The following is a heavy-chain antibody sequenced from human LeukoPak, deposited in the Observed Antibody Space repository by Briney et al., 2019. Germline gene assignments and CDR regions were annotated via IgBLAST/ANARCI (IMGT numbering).Heavy chain of an antibody. CDR2: ISSSGSTI. CDR1: GFTFSDYY. J-gene: IGHJ3*02. V-gene: IGHV3-11*04. D-gene: IGHD2-2*01. Sequence: GGSLRLSCAASGFTFSDYYMSWIRQAPGKGLEWVSYISSSGSTIYYADSVKGRFTISRDNAKNSLYLQMNSLRAEDTAVYYCARDLVVPAAIVSAFDIWGQGTMVTVSS. CDR3: ARDLVVPAAIVSAFDI.